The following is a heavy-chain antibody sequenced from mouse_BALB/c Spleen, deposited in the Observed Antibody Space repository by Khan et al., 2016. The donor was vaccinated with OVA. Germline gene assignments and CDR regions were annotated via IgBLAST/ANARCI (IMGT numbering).Heavy chain of an antibody. D-gene: IGHD2-4*01. CDR2: IWSAGST. V-gene: IGHV2-2*02. Sequence: QVQLKQSGPGLVQPSQSLSITCTVSGFSLPNYSVHWVRQSPGKGLEWLGVIWSAGSTDYNEAFISRLTISKDNSRSQVFFKMNNLQPNDTARYYCARRGYEYGRGALFAYWGQGTLVTVSA. CDR3: ARRGYEYGRGALFAY. CDR1: GFSLPNYS. J-gene: IGHJ3*01.